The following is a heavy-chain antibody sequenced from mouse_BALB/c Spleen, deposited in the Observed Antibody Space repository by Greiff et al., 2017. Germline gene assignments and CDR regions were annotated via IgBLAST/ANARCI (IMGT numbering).Heavy chain of an antibody. J-gene: IGHJ3*01. D-gene: IGHD2-4*01. CDR2: INPSNGRT. Sequence: VQLQQPGAELVKPGASVKLSCKASGYTFTSYWMHWVKQRPGQGLEWIGEINPSNGRTNYNEKFKSKATLTVDKSSSTAYMQLSSLTSEDSAVYYCARIYYDYGGAWFAYWGQGTLVTVSA. CDR3: ARIYYDYGGAWFAY. V-gene: IGHV1S81*02. CDR1: GYTFTSYW.